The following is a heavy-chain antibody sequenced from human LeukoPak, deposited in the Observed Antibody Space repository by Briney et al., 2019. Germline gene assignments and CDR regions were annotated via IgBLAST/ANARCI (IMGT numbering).Heavy chain of an antibody. V-gene: IGHV3-15*01. CDR1: GFTFSSYA. Sequence: GGSLRLSCAAYGFTFSSYAMNWVRQAPGKGLDWVGRIRSKTDGGTADHAASVRGRFIISRDDSKNMLYLQMNSPKIEDTAVYYCSTWTDLYDYWGQGTLVTVSS. D-gene: IGHD3/OR15-3a*01. CDR2: IRSKTDGGTA. CDR3: STWTDLYDY. J-gene: IGHJ4*02.